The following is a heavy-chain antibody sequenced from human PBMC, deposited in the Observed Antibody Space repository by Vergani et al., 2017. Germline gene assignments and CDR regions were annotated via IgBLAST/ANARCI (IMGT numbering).Heavy chain of an antibody. CDR2: INHSGST. D-gene: IGHD3-3*01. V-gene: IGHV4-4*02. Sequence: KESGPVLVKPTETLTLTCTVSGFSLSNARMGVSWIRQPPGKGLEWIGEINHSGSTNYNPSLKSRVTISVDTSKNQFSLKLSSVTAADTAVYYCARVEAAYAGYYYGMDVWGQGTTVTVSS. CDR1: GFSLSNARMG. J-gene: IGHJ6*02. CDR3: ARVEAAYAGYYYGMDV.